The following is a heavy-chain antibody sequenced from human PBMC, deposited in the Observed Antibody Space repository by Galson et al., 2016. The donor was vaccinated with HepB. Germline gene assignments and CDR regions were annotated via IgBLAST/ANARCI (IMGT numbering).Heavy chain of an antibody. J-gene: IGHJ2*01. V-gene: IGHV3-23*01. D-gene: IGHD5-24*01. CDR1: GFTSANYA. CDR2: ISGSDFTT. Sequence: SLRLSCAASGFTSANYAMSWVRQAPGKGLEWVSAISGSDFTTYYTDSVKGRFSISRDYSENTLYLQMHGLRAEDTAVYYCAKPGEMATNSFRGNWCFDLWGRGTLVTVSS. CDR3: AKPGEMATNSFRGNWCFDL.